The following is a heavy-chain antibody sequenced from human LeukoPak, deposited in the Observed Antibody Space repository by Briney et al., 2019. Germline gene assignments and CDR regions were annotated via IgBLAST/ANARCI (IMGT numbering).Heavy chain of an antibody. V-gene: IGHV1-8*02. CDR3: ARAQQLVLGIRYYYYYGMDV. D-gene: IGHD6-13*01. J-gene: IGHJ6*02. CDR2: MNPNSGNT. CDR1: GGTFSSYA. Sequence: RGSSVKVSCKASGGTFSSYAISWVRQATGQGLEWMGWMNPNSGNTGYAQKFQGRVTMTRNTSISTAYMELSSLRSEDTAVYYCARAQQLVLGIRYYYYYGMDVWGQGTTVTVSS.